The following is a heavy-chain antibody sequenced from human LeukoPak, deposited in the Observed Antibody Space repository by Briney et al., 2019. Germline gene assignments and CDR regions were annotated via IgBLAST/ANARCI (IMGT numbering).Heavy chain of an antibody. Sequence: SETLSLTCTVSGGSISSYYWSWIRQPPGKGLEWLGYIYYSGSTNYNPSLKSRVTISVDTSKNQFSLKLSSVTAADTAVYYCASSGIDSSSWYFDYWGQGTLVTVSS. J-gene: IGHJ4*02. CDR1: GGSISSYY. CDR3: ASSGIDSSSWYFDY. V-gene: IGHV4-59*08. CDR2: IYYSGST. D-gene: IGHD6-13*01.